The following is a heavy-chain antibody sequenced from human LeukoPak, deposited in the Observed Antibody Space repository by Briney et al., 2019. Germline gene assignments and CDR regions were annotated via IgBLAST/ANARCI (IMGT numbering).Heavy chain of an antibody. CDR2: ISYDGSKK. CDR1: RFTFSTYA. Sequence: GGSLRLSCAASRFTFSTYAMHWVRQALGKGLEWVTIISYDGSKKYYADSVKGRFTISRDNSKNTLYLQMNSLTVEDTALYYCAGGGVYRGYDYPGVWGQGTLVTVSS. CDR3: AGGGVYRGYDYPGV. V-gene: IGHV3-30*04. J-gene: IGHJ4*02. D-gene: IGHD5-12*01.